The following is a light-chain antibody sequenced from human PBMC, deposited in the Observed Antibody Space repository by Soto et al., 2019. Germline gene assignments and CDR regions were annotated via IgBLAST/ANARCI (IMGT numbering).Light chain of an antibody. CDR1: SGHSKYA. CDR2: VNHDGTL. Sequence: QPVLTQSPSASASLGASVKLTCTLNSGHSKYAIAWHQVQPEKGPRYLMKVNHDGTLSKGDGIPNRFSGSSSGAERYLTISSLQSEDEADYYCQTWGSGFRVFGGGTKVTVL. CDR3: QTWGSGFRV. J-gene: IGLJ3*02. V-gene: IGLV4-69*01.